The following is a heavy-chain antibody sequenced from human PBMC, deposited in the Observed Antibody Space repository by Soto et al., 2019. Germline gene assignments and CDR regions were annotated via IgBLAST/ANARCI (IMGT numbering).Heavy chain of an antibody. J-gene: IGHJ4*02. CDR1: EFSVSSNY. CDR3: AGTYYYDNSHYSWLGFHC. Sequence: GGSLRLSCAASEFSVSSNYMSWFRQAPGKGLEWVSIIDSAGNTYYSDSVKGRFTISRDNFKNTLYLQMDSLRDDDTAVYYCAGTYYYDNSHYSWLGFHCWGQGTLVTVSS. V-gene: IGHV3-53*01. CDR2: IDSAGNT. D-gene: IGHD3-22*01.